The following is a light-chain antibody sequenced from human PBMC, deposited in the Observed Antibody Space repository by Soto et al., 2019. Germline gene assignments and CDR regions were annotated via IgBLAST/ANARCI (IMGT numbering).Light chain of an antibody. CDR1: QSISSY. CDR3: QQYNSYSS. J-gene: IGKJ1*01. CDR2: DAS. Sequence: DIQMTQSPSSLSASVGDRVTITCRASQSISSYLNWYQQKSGKAPKLLIYDASSLESGVPSRFSGSGSGTEFTLTISRLQPDDFATYYCQQYNSYSSFSQGTKVDI. V-gene: IGKV1-5*01.